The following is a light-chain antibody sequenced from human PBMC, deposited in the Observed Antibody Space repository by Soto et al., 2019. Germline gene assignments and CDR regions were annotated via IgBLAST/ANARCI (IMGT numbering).Light chain of an antibody. Sequence: EIVMTPSPATLSVSPGQRAALSCRASQSVSSKLAWYQQRPGQTPRLLIYDTSTRATGVPARFSGSRSGPEFTLTINSLQSEDFAIYYCQPYNNWPLTFGGGTKVDIK. V-gene: IGKV3-15*01. J-gene: IGKJ4*01. CDR3: QPYNNWPLT. CDR2: DTS. CDR1: QSVSSK.